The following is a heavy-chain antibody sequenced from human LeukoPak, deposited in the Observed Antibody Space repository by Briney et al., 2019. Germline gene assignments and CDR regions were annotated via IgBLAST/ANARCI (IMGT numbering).Heavy chain of an antibody. V-gene: IGHV4-34*01. J-gene: IGHJ4*02. CDR2: VNHSGTT. CDR3: ARVRNGDFDY. Sequence: SETLSLTCAVYGGSFSDHYWSWIRQPPGKGLEWIGEVNHSGTTNSNPSLQSRITTSVDTSKNEFSLKLSSVTAADTAVYYCARVRNGDFDYWGQGTLVTVSS. D-gene: IGHD2-8*01. CDR1: GGSFSDHY.